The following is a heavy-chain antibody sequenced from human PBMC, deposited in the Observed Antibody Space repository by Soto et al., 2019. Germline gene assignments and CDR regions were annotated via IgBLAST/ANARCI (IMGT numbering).Heavy chain of an antibody. Sequence: QVQLVQSGAEVKKPGASVKVSCKASGYNISKYGITWVRQAPGHGFLFLGWISGYNGNTHCAQRLQGRVNMTADTSTRTAYMEVTSLRPDNTAIYYCARVATLIPIFHGLDAWGQGTTVTVSS. D-gene: IGHD3-3*01. J-gene: IGHJ6*02. CDR3: ARVATLIPIFHGLDA. CDR1: GYNISKYG. CDR2: ISGYNGNT. V-gene: IGHV1-18*01.